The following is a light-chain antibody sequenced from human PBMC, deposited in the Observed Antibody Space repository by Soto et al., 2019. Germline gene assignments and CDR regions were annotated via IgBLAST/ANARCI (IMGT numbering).Light chain of an antibody. CDR3: PQAKSLPLP. Sequence: FAVSLKERDKVTLTWRATQGISSWLAWYQQKPGKAPKLLIYAASSLQSGVPSRFSGSGSGTDFTLTISSLQPEDFATYYSPQAKSLPLPFGGGTKVAIK. V-gene: IGKV1-12*01. CDR1: QGISSW. CDR2: AAS. J-gene: IGKJ4*01.